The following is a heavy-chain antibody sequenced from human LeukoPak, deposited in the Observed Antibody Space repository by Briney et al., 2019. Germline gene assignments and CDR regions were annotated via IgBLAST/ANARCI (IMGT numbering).Heavy chain of an antibody. Sequence: SETLSLTCTVSGGSISSGDYYWSWIRQHPGKSLEWIGYIYYSGSTYYNPSLKSRVTISVDTSKNQFSLKLSSVTAADTAVYYCARVGYDSSGALGYWGQGTLVTVSS. CDR2: IYYSGST. CDR1: GGSISSGDYY. D-gene: IGHD3-22*01. V-gene: IGHV4-31*03. CDR3: ARVGYDSSGALGY. J-gene: IGHJ4*02.